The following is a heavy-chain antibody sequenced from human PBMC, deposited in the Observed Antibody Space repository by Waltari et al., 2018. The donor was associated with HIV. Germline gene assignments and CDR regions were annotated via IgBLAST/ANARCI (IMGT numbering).Heavy chain of an antibody. J-gene: IGHJ6*02. CDR2: NSYSENT. CDR3: TRIKGTIYSSYFGMDV. Sequence: QLQLQESGPGLVKPSETLSLTCTVSGGSMSSRSNDYWGWIRQPPGKGLEWTGSNSYSENTKKKPALEDRIILSIDTTYNQFSLRLNSGTATDAAGYYCTRIKGTIYSSYFGMDVWGQGTTVIVSS. D-gene: IGHD3-10*01. V-gene: IGHV4-39*01. CDR1: GGSMSSRSNDY.